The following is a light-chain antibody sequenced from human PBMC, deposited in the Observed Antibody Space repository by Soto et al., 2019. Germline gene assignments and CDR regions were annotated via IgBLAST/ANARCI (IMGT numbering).Light chain of an antibody. CDR3: QVWDSSSDRHVV. J-gene: IGLJ2*01. CDR2: YDS. V-gene: IGLV3-21*04. Sequence: SYELTQPPSVSVAPGKTARITCGGNNIGSKSVHWYQQKPGQAPVLVIYYDSDRPSGIPERFSGSNSGNTATLTIRRVEAGDEADYYCQVWDSSSDRHVVFGGGTKVTVL. CDR1: NIGSKS.